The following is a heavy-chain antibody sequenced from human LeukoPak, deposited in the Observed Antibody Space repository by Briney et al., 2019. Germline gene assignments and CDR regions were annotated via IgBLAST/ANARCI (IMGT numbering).Heavy chain of an antibody. V-gene: IGHV4-61*01. CDR3: ARSGGAYSSGWSYYFDY. J-gene: IGHJ4*02. Sequence: SETLSLTCTVSGGSVSSGSYYWSWIRQPPGKGLEWIGYIYYSGSTNYNPSLKSRVTISVDTSKNQFSLKLSSVTAADTAAYYCARSGGAYSSGWSYYFDYWGQGTLVTVSS. CDR2: IYYSGST. D-gene: IGHD6-19*01. CDR1: GGSVSSGSYY.